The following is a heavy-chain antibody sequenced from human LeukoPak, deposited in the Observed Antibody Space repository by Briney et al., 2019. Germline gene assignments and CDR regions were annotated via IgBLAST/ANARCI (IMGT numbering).Heavy chain of an antibody. V-gene: IGHV3-21*01. CDR3: ARAGEEVVLVPTGGAPDNWFDP. Sequence: PGGSLRLSCAASGFTFSSYSMHWVRQAPGKGLEWVSSVCNSNSYQYYADSVKGRFTISRDNAKNSLYLQMNSLRAEDTAVYYCARAGEEVVLVPTGGAPDNWFDPGGQRTRVTVST. D-gene: IGHD2-8*02. CDR1: GFTFSSYS. CDR2: VCNSNSYQ. J-gene: IGHJ5*02.